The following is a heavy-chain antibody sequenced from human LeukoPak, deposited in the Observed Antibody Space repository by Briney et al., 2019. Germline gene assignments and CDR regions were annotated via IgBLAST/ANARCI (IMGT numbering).Heavy chain of an antibody. CDR1: GFPFSSYS. CDR2: IKPVGNTK. J-gene: IGHJ4*02. V-gene: IGHV3-7*03. Sequence: PGGSLRLSCAASGFPFSSYSMTWVRQAPGEGLEWVANIKPVGNTKFYVDSVKGRFTISRDNAVNSLYLQVNSLRAEDTAIYYCARSIPYGTTWYGRSDYWGQGTLVTVSS. D-gene: IGHD6-13*01. CDR3: ARSIPYGTTWYGRSDY.